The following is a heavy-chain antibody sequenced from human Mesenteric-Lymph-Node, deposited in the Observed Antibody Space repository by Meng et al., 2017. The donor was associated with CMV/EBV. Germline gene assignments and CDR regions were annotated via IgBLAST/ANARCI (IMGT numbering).Heavy chain of an antibody. D-gene: IGHD3-3*01. CDR1: GYSFTSYW. Sequence: GESLKISCTGSGYSFTSYWIAWVRQKPGKGLEWMGIMHHGDSDTRYSPSFQGQVTISDDKSITTAYLQWSSLKASDTAIYYCARTLYYDFWSGIGYWGQGTLVTVSS. CDR3: ARTLYYDFWSGIGY. CDR2: MHHGDSDT. V-gene: IGHV5-51*01. J-gene: IGHJ4*02.